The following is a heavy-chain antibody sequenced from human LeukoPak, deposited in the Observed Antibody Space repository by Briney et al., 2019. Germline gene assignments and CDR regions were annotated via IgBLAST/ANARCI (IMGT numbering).Heavy chain of an antibody. CDR3: ARVLLRHGFDI. CDR1: GYTFTSYT. Sequence: ASVKVSCKASGYTFTSYTMNWVRQAPGQGLEWMGWINTNTGNPTYARGFTGRFVFSLDTSVSTAYLQISSLKAEDTAVYYCARVLLRHGFDIWGQGTMVTVSS. D-gene: IGHD2/OR15-2a*01. CDR2: INTNTGNP. J-gene: IGHJ3*02. V-gene: IGHV7-4-1*02.